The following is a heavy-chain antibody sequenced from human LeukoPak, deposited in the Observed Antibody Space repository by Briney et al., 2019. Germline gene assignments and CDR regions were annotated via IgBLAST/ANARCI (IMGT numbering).Heavy chain of an antibody. CDR1: AFTFSSYG. CDR3: ARVGSGLNLYYFDY. J-gene: IGHJ4*02. Sequence: GSLRLSCAASAFTFSSYGMHWIRQPPGKGLEWIGNFYSGGSTYYNPSLKRRVAISEDTSGKQFSLRLGSVTAADTAVYFCARVGSGLNLYYFDYWGQGILVTVSS. D-gene: IGHD3-3*01. V-gene: IGHV4-39*07. CDR2: FYSGGST.